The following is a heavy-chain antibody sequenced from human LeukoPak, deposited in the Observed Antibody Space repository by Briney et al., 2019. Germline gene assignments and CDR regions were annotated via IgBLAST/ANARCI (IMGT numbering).Heavy chain of an antibody. V-gene: IGHV4-39*01. D-gene: IGHD3-22*01. CDR1: GGSISSSTVY. Sequence: SETLSLTCTVSGGSISSSTVYWGWIRQPPGKGLEWIGGINYSGYTYYNPSLKSRVTISVDTPKNQFSLKLSSVTAADTAGYYCARPGYYDNSGFNFDYWGQGTLVTVSS. CDR3: ARPGYYDNSGFNFDY. CDR2: INYSGYT. J-gene: IGHJ4*02.